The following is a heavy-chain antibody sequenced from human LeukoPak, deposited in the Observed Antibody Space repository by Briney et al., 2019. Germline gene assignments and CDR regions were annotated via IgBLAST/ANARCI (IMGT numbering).Heavy chain of an antibody. D-gene: IGHD1-26*01. V-gene: IGHV3-74*01. CDR1: GFTFSNYW. J-gene: IGHJ4*02. Sequence: PGGSLRLSCAASGFTFSNYWMHWVRQFPGKGLVWVSRIGTDGSTTTYADYVKGRFTISRDNSKNTLYLQMNSLRAEDTAVYYCAKRELLGMYYFDYWGQGTLVTVSS. CDR3: AKRELLGMYYFDY. CDR2: IGTDGSTT.